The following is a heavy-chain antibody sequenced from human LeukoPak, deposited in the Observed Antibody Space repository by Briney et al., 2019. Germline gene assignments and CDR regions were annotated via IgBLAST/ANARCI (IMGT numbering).Heavy chain of an antibody. D-gene: IGHD3-16*02. V-gene: IGHV3-30*03. CDR3: ARNVMITFGGVIANWFDP. J-gene: IGHJ5*02. CDR1: GFTFSSYG. CDR2: ISYDGSNK. Sequence: GRSLRLSCAASGFTFSSYGMHWVRQAPGKGLEWVAVISYDGSNKYYADSVKGRFTISRDNSKNTLCLQMNSLRAEDTAVYYCARNVMITFGGVIANWFDPWGQGTLVTVSS.